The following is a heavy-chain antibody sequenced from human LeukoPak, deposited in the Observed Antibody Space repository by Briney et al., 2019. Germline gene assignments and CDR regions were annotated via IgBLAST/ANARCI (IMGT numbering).Heavy chain of an antibody. V-gene: IGHV4-30-4*01. D-gene: IGHD2/OR15-2a*01. CDR1: GGSISSGDYY. CDR2: IYYSGST. Sequence: PSETLSLTCTVSGGSISSGDYYWSWIRQPPGKGLEWIGYIYYSGSTYYNPSLKSRVTISVDTSNNQISLKLSSVTAADTAVYYCARGPGYYFNWGQGTLVTVSS. CDR3: ARGPGYYFN. J-gene: IGHJ4*02.